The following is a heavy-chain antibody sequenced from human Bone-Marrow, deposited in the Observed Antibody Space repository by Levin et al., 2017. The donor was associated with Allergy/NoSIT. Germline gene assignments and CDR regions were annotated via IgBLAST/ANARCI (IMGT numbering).Heavy chain of an antibody. Sequence: PGGSLRLSCVASGFNFFDDYMTWIRQAPGKGLEWVSFISHTSNTIHYADSVKGRFTISRDNTRNSLFLQMNSLRADDTAVYYCARAFSTGGMDVWGQGTTVTVSS. V-gene: IGHV3-11*01. J-gene: IGHJ6*02. D-gene: IGHD2/OR15-2a*01. CDR3: ARAFSTGGMDV. CDR2: ISHTSNTI. CDR1: GFNFFDDY.